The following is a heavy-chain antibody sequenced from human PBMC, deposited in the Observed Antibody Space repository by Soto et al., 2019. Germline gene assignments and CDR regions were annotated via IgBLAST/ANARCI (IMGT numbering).Heavy chain of an antibody. CDR1: GFTFSSYA. J-gene: IGHJ5*02. CDR2: ISGSGGST. V-gene: IGHV3-23*01. CDR3: XXXXXXXXXXYRNPT. Sequence: EVQLLESGGGLVQPGGSLRLSCAASGFTFSSYAMSWVRQAPGKXXXXVSAISGSGGSTYYADSVKGRFTISRDNSKXXXYXXXXXXXXXXXXXXXXXXXXXXXXXXYRNPTWGQGTLVTVSS.